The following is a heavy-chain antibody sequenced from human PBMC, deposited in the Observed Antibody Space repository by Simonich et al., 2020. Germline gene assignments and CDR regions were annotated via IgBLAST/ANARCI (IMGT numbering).Heavy chain of an antibody. CDR3: ARGLRVAAAGTAFQH. V-gene: IGHV4-34*01. CDR2: INYSGRT. Sequence: QVQLQQWGAGLLKPSETLSLTCAVYGGSFSGYYWSWIRQPPGKGLEWIGEINYSGRTNYNPSLKSRVTISVDTSKNQFSLKLSSVTAADTAVYYCARGLRVAAAGTAFQHWGQGTLVTVSS. D-gene: IGHD6-13*01. J-gene: IGHJ1*01. CDR1: GGSFSGYY.